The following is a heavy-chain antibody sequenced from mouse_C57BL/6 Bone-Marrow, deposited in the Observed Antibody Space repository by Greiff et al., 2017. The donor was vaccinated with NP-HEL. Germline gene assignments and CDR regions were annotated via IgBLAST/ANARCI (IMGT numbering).Heavy chain of an antibody. CDR1: GFTFSDFY. CDR2: SRNKANDYTT. CDR3: ARDAFITTVVAPFAY. D-gene: IGHD1-1*01. Sequence: EVQVVESGGGLVQSGRSLRLSCATSGFTFSDFYMEWVRQAPGKGLEWIAASRNKANDYTTEYSASVKGRFIVSRDTSQSILYLQMNALRAEDTAIYYCARDAFITTVVAPFAYWGQGTLVTVSA. V-gene: IGHV7-1*01. J-gene: IGHJ3*01.